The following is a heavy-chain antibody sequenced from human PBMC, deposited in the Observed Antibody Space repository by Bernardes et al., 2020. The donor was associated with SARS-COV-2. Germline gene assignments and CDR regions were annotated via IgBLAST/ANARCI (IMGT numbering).Heavy chain of an antibody. J-gene: IGHJ5*02. CDR3: ARGPGYSNYVGNWFDP. Sequence: SETLSLTCTVSGGSISSGDYYWSWIRQPPGKGLEWIGYIYYSGSTYYNPSLKSRVTISVDTSKNQFSLKLSSVTAADTAVYYCARGPGYSNYVGNWFDPWGQGTLVTVSS. V-gene: IGHV4-30-4*01. CDR2: IYYSGST. CDR1: GGSISSGDYY. D-gene: IGHD4-4*01.